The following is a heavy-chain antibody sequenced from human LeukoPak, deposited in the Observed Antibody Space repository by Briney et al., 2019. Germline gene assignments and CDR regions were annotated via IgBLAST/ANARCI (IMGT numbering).Heavy chain of an antibody. CDR3: ASSGSYRFDY. J-gene: IGHJ4*02. V-gene: IGHV3-9*01. Sequence: GGSLRLSCAASGLPFDDSAMHWVRQAPGKGLEWVSGINWNSGNINYADSVRGRFTVSRDNAKNSLYLQMNSLRAEDTAVYYCASSGSYRFDYWGQGTLVTVSS. CDR2: INWNSGNI. D-gene: IGHD1-26*01. CDR1: GLPFDDSA.